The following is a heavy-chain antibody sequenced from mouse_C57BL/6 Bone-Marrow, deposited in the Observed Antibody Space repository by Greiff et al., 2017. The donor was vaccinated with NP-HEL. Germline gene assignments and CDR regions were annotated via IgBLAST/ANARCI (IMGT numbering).Heavy chain of an antibody. CDR1: GYAFSSSW. V-gene: IGHV1-82*01. D-gene: IGHD2-4*01. Sequence: VQLQQSGPELVKPGASVKISCKASGYAFSSSWMNWVEQRPGKGLEWIGRIYPGDGDTNYNGKFKGKATLTADKSSSTAYMQLSSLTSEDSAVYFCARERVIRDAMDYWGQGTSVTVSS. CDR3: ARERVIRDAMDY. J-gene: IGHJ4*01. CDR2: IYPGDGDT.